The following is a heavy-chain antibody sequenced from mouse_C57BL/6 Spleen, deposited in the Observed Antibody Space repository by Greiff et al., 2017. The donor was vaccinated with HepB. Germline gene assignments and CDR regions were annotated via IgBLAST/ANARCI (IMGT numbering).Heavy chain of an antibody. V-gene: IGHV1-26*01. CDR3: ARSDYDYGPYYFDY. CDR2: INPNNGGT. J-gene: IGHJ2*01. CDR1: GYTFTDYY. D-gene: IGHD2-4*01. Sequence: VQLKQSGPELVKPGASVKISCKASGYTFTDYYMNWVKQSHGKSLEWIGDINPNNGGTSYNQKFKGKATLTVDKSSSTAYMELRSLTSEDSAVYYAARSDYDYGPYYFDYWGQGTTLTVSS.